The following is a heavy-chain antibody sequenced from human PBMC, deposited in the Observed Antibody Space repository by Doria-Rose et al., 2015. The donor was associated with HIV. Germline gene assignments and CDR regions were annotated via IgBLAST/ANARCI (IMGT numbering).Heavy chain of an antibody. Sequence: QITLKESGPVLVKPTETLTLTCTVSGVSLSSPGMGVSWIRQPPGKALEWLVNIFSDDERSLNTSLKSRLTISRGTSKSQVVLTMTDMDPVDTATYYCARIKSSRWYHKYYFDFWGQGTLVIVSA. J-gene: IGHJ4*02. CDR1: GVSLSSPGMG. D-gene: IGHD6-13*01. CDR3: ARIKSSRWYHKYYFDF. V-gene: IGHV2-26*01. CDR2: IFSDDER.